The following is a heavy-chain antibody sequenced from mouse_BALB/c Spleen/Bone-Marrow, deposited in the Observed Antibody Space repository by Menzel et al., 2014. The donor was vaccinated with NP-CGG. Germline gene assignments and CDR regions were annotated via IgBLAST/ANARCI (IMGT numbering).Heavy chain of an antibody. CDR2: IRNKANGYTT. V-gene: IGHV7-3*02. Sequence: EVKLEESGGGLVQPGGSLRLSCATSGFTFTDYYMNWVRPPPGKALEWLGFIRNKANGYTTEYSASVKSRFTISRDNSQNILYLQMNTLRVDDSATYYCARDKGRVFFDYWGQGTTLTVSS. J-gene: IGHJ2*01. CDR3: ARDKGRVFFDY. CDR1: GFTFTDYY.